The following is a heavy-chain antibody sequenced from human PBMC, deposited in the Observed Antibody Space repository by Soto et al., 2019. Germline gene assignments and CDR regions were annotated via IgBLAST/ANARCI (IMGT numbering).Heavy chain of an antibody. CDR1: GGSISSYY. D-gene: IGHD7-27*01. CDR2: IDYSGST. CDR3: AREAMGIDI. Sequence: QVQLQESGPGLVKPSETLSLTCTVSGGSISSYYWSWIRQPPGKGLEWIGYIDYSGSTNYNPSLNSRVTISVDTSKNQFSLKLSSVTAADTAVYYCAREAMGIDIWGQGTMVTVSS. J-gene: IGHJ3*02. V-gene: IGHV4-59*01.